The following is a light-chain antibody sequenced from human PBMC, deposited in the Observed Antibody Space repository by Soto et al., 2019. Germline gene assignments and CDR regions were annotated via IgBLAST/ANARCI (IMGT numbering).Light chain of an antibody. CDR1: RSYVGAYDY. CDR2: EVS. V-gene: IGLV2-14*03. CDR3: SSYTSSNTRV. J-gene: IGLJ1*01. Sequence: QSSLAQPAPLSWAPGQSVTISCTGTRSYVGAYDYVSWYQQHPDKAPRLMIHEVSNRPSGVSHRFSASKSVNTATLTISGLQAEDEADYYCSSYTSSNTRVFGTGTKVTVL.